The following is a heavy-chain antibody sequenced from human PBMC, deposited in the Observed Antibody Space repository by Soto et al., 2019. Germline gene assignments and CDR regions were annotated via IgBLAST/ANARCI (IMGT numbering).Heavy chain of an antibody. D-gene: IGHD3-10*01. J-gene: IGHJ6*02. CDR3: ARGVIGFGEFTIGGYGMDV. CDR2: IYYSGST. V-gene: IGHV4-31*03. Sequence: SETLSLTCTVSGGSISSGGYYWSWIRQHPGKGLEWIGYIYYSGSTYYNPSLKSRVTISVDTSKNQFSLKLSSVTAADTAVYYCARGVIGFGEFTIGGYGMDVWGQGTTVTVSS. CDR1: GGSISSGGYY.